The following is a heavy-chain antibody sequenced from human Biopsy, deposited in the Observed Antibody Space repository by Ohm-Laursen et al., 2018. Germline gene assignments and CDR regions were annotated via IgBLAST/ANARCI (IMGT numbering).Heavy chain of an antibody. CDR2: IFYSGIT. J-gene: IGHJ5*02. CDR3: ARHPTGFWFDP. CDR1: GGSVSSNVAY. Sequence: TLSLTCTVSGGSVSSNVAYWAWIRQPPGKGLESIGSIFYSGITYYNPSLQSRVTMSVDTSKNQFSLNLTSVIAADTAVYYCARHPTGFWFDPWGQGTLVIVSS. V-gene: IGHV4-39*01.